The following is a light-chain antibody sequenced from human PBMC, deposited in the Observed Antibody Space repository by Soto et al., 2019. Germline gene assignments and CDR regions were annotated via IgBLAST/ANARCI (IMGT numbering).Light chain of an antibody. Sequence: QSVLTQPPSVSGAPGPRVTISCTGSSSNIGAGYDVHWYQQLPGTAPKLLIYGNSNRPSGVPDRFSGSKSGTSASLAITGLQAEDEADYYCQSYDSSLSGYYVFGTGTKLTV. J-gene: IGLJ1*01. CDR2: GNS. CDR3: QSYDSSLSGYYV. V-gene: IGLV1-40*01. CDR1: SSNIGAGYD.